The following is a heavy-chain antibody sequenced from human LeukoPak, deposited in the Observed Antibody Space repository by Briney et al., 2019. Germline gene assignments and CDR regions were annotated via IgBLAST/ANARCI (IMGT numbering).Heavy chain of an antibody. Sequence: SGTLSLTCAVSGDSMSSSSWWSWVRQSPGTGLEWIGEIYHSGITKYNPSLKSRVTISVDTSKNQFPLKLSSVTAADTAVYYCARVVGYYYDSSGYYYYYYYMDVWGKGTTVTISS. V-gene: IGHV4-4*02. D-gene: IGHD3-22*01. CDR2: IYHSGIT. CDR3: ARVVGYYYDSSGYYYYYYYMDV. J-gene: IGHJ6*03. CDR1: GDSMSSSSW.